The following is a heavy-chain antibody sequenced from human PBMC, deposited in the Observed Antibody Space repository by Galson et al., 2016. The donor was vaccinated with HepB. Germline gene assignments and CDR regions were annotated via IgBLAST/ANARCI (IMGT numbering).Heavy chain of an antibody. Sequence: SVKVSCKASGYTFTNYGISWVRQAPGQGLEWMGWISAFNGNTNYAQKFQGRVTMTTDTSTSTAYMELRRLRADDTAVYFCASPAESLLWVGVGYHGMDVWGQGTTVTVSS. CDR1: GYTFTNYG. D-gene: IGHD3-10*01. J-gene: IGHJ6*02. CDR2: ISAFNGNT. CDR3: ASPAESLLWVGVGYHGMDV. V-gene: IGHV1-18*01.